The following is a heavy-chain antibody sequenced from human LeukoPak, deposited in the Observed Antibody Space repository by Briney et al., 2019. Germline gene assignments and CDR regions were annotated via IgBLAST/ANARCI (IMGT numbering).Heavy chain of an antibody. Sequence: PGRSLRLSCAASGFTFSSYGMHWVRQAPGKGLEWISYISTSGRTIYYADSVRGRFTISRDNAKNSLFLQMNSLRVEDTAVYYCARGWRGTFYAFDYWGQGTPVTVSS. V-gene: IGHV3-48*04. CDR2: ISTSGRTI. CDR3: ARGWRGTFYAFDY. J-gene: IGHJ4*02. CDR1: GFTFSSYG. D-gene: IGHD3-16*01.